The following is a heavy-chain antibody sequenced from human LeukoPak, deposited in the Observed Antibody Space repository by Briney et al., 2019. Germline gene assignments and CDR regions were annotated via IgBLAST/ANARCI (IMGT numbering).Heavy chain of an antibody. J-gene: IGHJ4*02. CDR2: ISYDGSNK. CDR3: ARDKVVVPATCFDF. D-gene: IGHD2-2*01. Sequence: PGRSLRLSCVASGFTFSTYAMQWVRQAPGKGLEWVAVISYDGSNKFYVDSVKGRFTISRDNSKNTLFLQMNSLRTEDTAVYYCARDKVVVPATCFDFWGQGTLVTVSS. CDR1: GFTFSTYA. V-gene: IGHV3-30*04.